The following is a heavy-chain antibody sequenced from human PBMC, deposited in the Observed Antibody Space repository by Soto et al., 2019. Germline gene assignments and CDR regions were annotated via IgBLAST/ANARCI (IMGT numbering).Heavy chain of an antibody. CDR3: ARDADCSSTRCYPDY. J-gene: IGHJ4*02. D-gene: IGHD2-2*01. V-gene: IGHV1-69*08. CDR1: GGTFSSYT. Sequence: QVQLVQSGAEVKKPGSSVKVSCKASGGTFSSYTISWVRQAPGQGLEWMGRIIPILGIANYAKKFQGRVTITADKSTSTAYMELSSLRSEDTAVYYCARDADCSSTRCYPDYWGQGTLVTVSS. CDR2: IIPILGIA.